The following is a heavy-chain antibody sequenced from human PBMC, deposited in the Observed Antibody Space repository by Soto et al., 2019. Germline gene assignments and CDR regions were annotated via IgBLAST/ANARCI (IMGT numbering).Heavy chain of an antibody. J-gene: IGHJ4*02. CDR3: ARHFSGYAYY. CDR1: GGSISSSSYY. Sequence: SETLSLTCTVSGGSISSSSYYWGWIRQPPGKGLEWIGSIYYSGSTYYNPSLKSRVTISVDTSKNQFSLKLSSVTAADTAVYYCARHFSGYAYYWGQGTLVTVSS. V-gene: IGHV4-39*01. D-gene: IGHD5-12*01. CDR2: IYYSGST.